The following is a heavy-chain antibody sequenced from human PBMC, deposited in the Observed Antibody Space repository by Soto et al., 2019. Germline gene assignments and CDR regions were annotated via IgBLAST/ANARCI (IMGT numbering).Heavy chain of an antibody. Sequence: GESLKISCKGSGYSFTSYWIAWVRQVPGKGLELMGVIYPGDSDTRYSPSFQGQVTISADKSISTAYLQWSSLKASDTAMYYCARPRSSSRNYYGMDVWGQGTTVTVSS. CDR2: IYPGDSDT. CDR3: ARPRSSSRNYYGMDV. D-gene: IGHD6-13*01. J-gene: IGHJ6*02. V-gene: IGHV5-51*01. CDR1: GYSFTSYW.